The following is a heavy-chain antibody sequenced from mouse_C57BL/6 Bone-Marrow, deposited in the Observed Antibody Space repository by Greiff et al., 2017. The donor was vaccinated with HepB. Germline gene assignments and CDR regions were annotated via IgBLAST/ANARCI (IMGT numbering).Heavy chain of an antibody. CDR3: ARRHDYDWGWYFDV. D-gene: IGHD2-4*01. V-gene: IGHV5-2*03. CDR2: INSDGGST. J-gene: IGHJ1*03. Sequence: DVMLVESGGGLVQPGESLKLSCESNEYEFPSHDMSWVRKTPEKRLELVAAINSDGGSTYYPDTMERRFIISRDNTKKTLYLQMSSLRSEDTALYYCARRHDYDWGWYFDVWGTGTTVTVSS. CDR1: EYEFPSHD.